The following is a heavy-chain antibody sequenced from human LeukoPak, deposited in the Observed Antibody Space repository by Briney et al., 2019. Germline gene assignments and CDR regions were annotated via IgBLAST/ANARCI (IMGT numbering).Heavy chain of an antibody. J-gene: IGHJ4*02. CDR1: GGTFSSYA. CDR2: INPSGGST. D-gene: IGHD3-10*01. V-gene: IGHV1-46*01. CDR3: ARGRLLWFGELFLPERY. Sequence: ASVKVSCKASGGTFSSYAISWVRQAPGQGLEWMGIINPSGGSTSYAQKFQGRVTMTRDMSTSTVYMELSSLRSEDTAVYYCARGRLLWFGELFLPERYWGQGTLVTVSS.